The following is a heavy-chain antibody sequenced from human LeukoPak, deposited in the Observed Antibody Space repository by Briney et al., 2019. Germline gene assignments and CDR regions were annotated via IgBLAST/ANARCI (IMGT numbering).Heavy chain of an antibody. D-gene: IGHD4-17*01. CDR1: GYMFTNYG. Sequence: ASVKVSCKASGYMFTNYGISWVRQAPGQGLEWMGWIGANNANTNYAQKLQGRVTMTTDTSTGTAYMELRGLRSDDTAVYYCARDHDYGDPELDYWGQGTLVTVSS. CDR2: IGANNANT. V-gene: IGHV1-18*01. J-gene: IGHJ4*02. CDR3: ARDHDYGDPELDY.